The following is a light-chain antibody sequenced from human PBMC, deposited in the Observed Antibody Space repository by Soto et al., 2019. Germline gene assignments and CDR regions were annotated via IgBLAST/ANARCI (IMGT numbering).Light chain of an antibody. CDR1: SSNIGSLS. Sequence: QSVLTQPPSASGTPGQRVTISCSGSSSNIGSLSVDWYQHLPGTAPKLLIYSDYQRPSGVPDRFSGSKSGTSASLAISGLQSEDDADYYCAAWNGTRNGLDVFGTGTKLTVL. CDR3: AAWNGTRNGLDV. CDR2: SDY. J-gene: IGLJ1*01. V-gene: IGLV1-44*01.